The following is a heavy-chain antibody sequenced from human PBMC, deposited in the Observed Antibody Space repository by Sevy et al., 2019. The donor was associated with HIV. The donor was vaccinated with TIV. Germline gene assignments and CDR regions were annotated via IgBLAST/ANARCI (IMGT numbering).Heavy chain of an antibody. V-gene: IGHV3-72*01. CDR2: IRNKADSYTT. CDR1: GFTFSDHY. Sequence: GGSLRLSCAASGFTFSDHYMEWVRQAPGKGLEWVGRIRNKADSYTTEYAASVKGRFTISRDDSKNSLHRLMNSLKTEDTAVYYCATHAGIAAAGRVFDYWGQGTLVTVSS. CDR3: ATHAGIAAAGRVFDY. J-gene: IGHJ4*02. D-gene: IGHD6-13*01.